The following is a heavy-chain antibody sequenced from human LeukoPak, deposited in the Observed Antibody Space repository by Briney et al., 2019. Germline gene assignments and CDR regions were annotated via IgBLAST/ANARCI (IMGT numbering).Heavy chain of an antibody. CDR2: IHTGNGFT. CDR3: ARAWDDIVVVPAAYDLRYYYGMDV. Sequence: ASVTVSCKASGYSFTNYAFHWVRQAPGQSLEWMGWIHTGNGFTRYSQKFQGRVTITRDTSASTAYMELSSLRSEDTAVYYCARAWDDIVVVPAAYDLRYYYGMDVWGQGTTVTVSS. CDR1: GYSFTNYA. V-gene: IGHV1-3*04. D-gene: IGHD2-2*01. J-gene: IGHJ6*02.